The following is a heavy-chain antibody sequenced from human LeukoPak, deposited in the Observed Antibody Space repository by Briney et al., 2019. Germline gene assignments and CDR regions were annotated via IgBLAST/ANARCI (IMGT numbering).Heavy chain of an antibody. D-gene: IGHD2-8*02. Sequence: PSETLSLTCSVSGGSISSGNYYWNWIRQPAGKGLEWIGRIYISGSTNYNPSLKSRVTISADTSKNQFSLKLSSVTAADTAVYYCARGYWFYFDYWGQGTLVTVSS. CDR2: IYISGST. CDR1: GGSISSGNYY. J-gene: IGHJ4*02. V-gene: IGHV4-61*02. CDR3: ARGYWFYFDY.